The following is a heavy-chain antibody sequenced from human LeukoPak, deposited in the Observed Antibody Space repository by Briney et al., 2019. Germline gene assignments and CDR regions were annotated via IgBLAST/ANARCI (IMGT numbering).Heavy chain of an antibody. CDR3: ARDRYTNFGRWFDP. D-gene: IGHD3-10*02. Sequence: ASVKVSCKASGYTFTNYYMHWVRQAPGQGLEWLGIIKPRGGSTTYAQRFEGRVIMTSDVSMSTVYLELISLKYDDTAVYYCARDRYTNFGRWFDPWGQGTQVIVSS. CDR2: IKPRGGST. J-gene: IGHJ5*02. CDR1: GYTFTNYY. V-gene: IGHV1-46*01.